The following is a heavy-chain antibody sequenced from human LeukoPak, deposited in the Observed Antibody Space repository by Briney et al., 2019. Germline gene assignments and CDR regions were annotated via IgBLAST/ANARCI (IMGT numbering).Heavy chain of an antibody. CDR2: ISSSSSYI. D-gene: IGHD3-10*01. CDR1: GFTFSSYS. CDR3: ARGPGGRFGDAEYFDY. V-gene: IGHV3-21*01. Sequence: SGGSLRLSCAASGFTFSSYSMHWVRQAPGKGLEWVSSISSSSSYIYYADSVRGRFTISRDNAKNSLYLQMNSLRAEDTAVYYCARGPGGRFGDAEYFDYWGQGTLVTVSS. J-gene: IGHJ4*02.